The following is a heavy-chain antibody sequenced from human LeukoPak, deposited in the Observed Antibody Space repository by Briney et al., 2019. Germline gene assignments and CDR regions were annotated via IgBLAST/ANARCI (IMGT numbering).Heavy chain of an antibody. Sequence: PGGSLRLSCAASGFTFSNYAMSWVRQAPGKGLEWVSAISGGGDSSYYADSVKGRFTISRDRSKNTLYLQMGSLRAEDMAVYYCARAARGDSSGYLLDYWGQGTLVTVSS. J-gene: IGHJ4*02. CDR2: ISGGGDSS. D-gene: IGHD3-22*01. V-gene: IGHV3-23*01. CDR1: GFTFSNYA. CDR3: ARAARGDSSGYLLDY.